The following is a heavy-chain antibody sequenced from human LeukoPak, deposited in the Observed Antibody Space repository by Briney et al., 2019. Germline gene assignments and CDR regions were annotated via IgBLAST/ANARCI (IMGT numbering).Heavy chain of an antibody. CDR1: GGSISSYY. V-gene: IGHV4-4*07. J-gene: IGHJ4*02. D-gene: IGHD6-19*01. CDR3: ARETSLAGFASGLGFNY. CDR2: IYTSGST. Sequence: SETLSLTCTVSGGSISSYYWSWIRQPAGKGLEWIGRIYTSGSTNYNPSLKSRVTMSVDTSKNQFSLKLTSVTAADTATYYCARETSLAGFASGLGFNYWGQGILVTVSS.